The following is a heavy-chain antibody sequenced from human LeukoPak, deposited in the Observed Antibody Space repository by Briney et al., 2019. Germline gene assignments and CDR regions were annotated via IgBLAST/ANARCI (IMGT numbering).Heavy chain of an antibody. CDR1: GGSISSYY. V-gene: IGHV4-4*07. J-gene: IGHJ4*02. D-gene: IGHD6-19*01. CDR3: ARETSLAGFASGLGFNY. CDR2: IYTSGST. Sequence: SETLSLTCTVSGGSISSYYWSWIRQPAGKGLEWIGRIYTSGSTNYNPSLKSRVTMSVDTSKNQFSLKLTSVTAADTATYYCARETSLAGFASGLGFNYWGQGILVTVSS.